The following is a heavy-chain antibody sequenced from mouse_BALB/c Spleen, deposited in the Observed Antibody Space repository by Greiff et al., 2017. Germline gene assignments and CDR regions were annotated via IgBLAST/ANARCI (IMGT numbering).Heavy chain of an antibody. D-gene: IGHD2-10*02. Sequence: EVQVVESGGDLVKPGGSLKLSCAASGFTFSSYGMSWVRQTPDKRLEWVATISSGGSYTYYPDSVKGRFTISRDNAKNTLYLQMSSLKSEDTAMYYCARQGAYGNYGGDYWGQGTSVTVSS. V-gene: IGHV5-6*01. CDR2: ISSGGSYT. CDR1: GFTFSSYG. J-gene: IGHJ4*01. CDR3: ARQGAYGNYGGDY.